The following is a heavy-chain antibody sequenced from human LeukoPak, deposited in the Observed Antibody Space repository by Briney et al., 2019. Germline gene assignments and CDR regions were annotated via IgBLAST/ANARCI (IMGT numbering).Heavy chain of an antibody. CDR3: ARGPELLYYYDSSGYYAY. Sequence: SVKVSCKASGGTFSSYAISWVRQAPGQGLEWMGRIIPIFGTANYAQKFQGRVTITTDESTSTAYMELSSLRSKDTAVYYCARGPELLYYYDSSGYYAYWGQGTLVTVSS. V-gene: IGHV1-69*05. J-gene: IGHJ4*02. CDR1: GGTFSSYA. D-gene: IGHD3-22*01. CDR2: IIPIFGTA.